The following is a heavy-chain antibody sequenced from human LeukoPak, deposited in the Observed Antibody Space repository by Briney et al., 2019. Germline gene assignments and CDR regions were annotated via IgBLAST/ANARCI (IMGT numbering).Heavy chain of an antibody. CDR1: GGSISSGGYY. CDR3: ARDQYGDYGGIDY. J-gene: IGHJ4*02. D-gene: IGHD4-17*01. Sequence: SETLSLTCTVSGGSISSGGYYWSWIRQHPGKGLEWIGYIYYSGSTYYNPSLKSRVTISVDTSKNQFSLKLSSVTAADTAVYYCARDQYGDYGGIDYWGRGTLVTVSS. V-gene: IGHV4-31*03. CDR2: IYYSGST.